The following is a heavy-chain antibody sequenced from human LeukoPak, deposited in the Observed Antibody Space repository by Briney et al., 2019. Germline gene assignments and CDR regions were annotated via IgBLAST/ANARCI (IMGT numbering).Heavy chain of an antibody. V-gene: IGHV3-48*03. D-gene: IGHD6-19*01. J-gene: IGHJ4*02. Sequence: GGSLRLSCAASEFTFTSYELNWVRQAPGKGLEWVSYISSSGNTISYADSVKGRFTISRDNAKNSLYLQVISLRAEDTAVYYCAKDLSMAVTGGPFDYWGQGTLVTVSS. CDR1: EFTFTSYE. CDR2: ISSSGNTI. CDR3: AKDLSMAVTGGPFDY.